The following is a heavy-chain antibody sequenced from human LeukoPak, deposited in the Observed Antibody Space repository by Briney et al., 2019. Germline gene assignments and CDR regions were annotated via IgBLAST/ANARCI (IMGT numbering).Heavy chain of an antibody. CDR3: ARDRDVVVPAARALYYYYGMDV. J-gene: IGHJ6*02. CDR2: IYYRGST. V-gene: IGHV4-31*03. D-gene: IGHD2-2*01. Sequence: PSQTLSLTCTVSGGSISTGGYYWSWIRQHPGKGLEYIGYIYYRGSTYYSPSLKSRLTISLDTPNNQFSLKLRSVTAADTAVYYCARDRDVVVPAARALYYYYGMDVWGQGTTVTVSS. CDR1: GGSISTGGYY.